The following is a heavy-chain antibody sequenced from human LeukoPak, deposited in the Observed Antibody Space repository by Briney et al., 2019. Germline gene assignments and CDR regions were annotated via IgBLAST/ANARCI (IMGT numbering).Heavy chain of an antibody. V-gene: IGHV4-59*08. J-gene: IGHJ1*01. CDR1: GGSISSYY. CDR2: IYYSGST. CDR3: ARGSGPYYDIYAEYFQH. D-gene: IGHD3-9*01. Sequence: SETLSLTCTVSGGSISSYYWSWIRQPPGKGLEWIGYIYYSGSTNYNLSLKSRVTISVDTSKNQFSLKLSSVTAADTAVYYCARGSGPYYDIYAEYFQHWGQGPLVTVSS.